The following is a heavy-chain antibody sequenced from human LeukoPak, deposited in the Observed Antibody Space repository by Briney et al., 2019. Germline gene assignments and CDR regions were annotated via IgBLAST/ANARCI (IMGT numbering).Heavy chain of an antibody. CDR3: ARDRGAYGSGSYYIYYYYYMDV. J-gene: IGHJ6*03. D-gene: IGHD3-10*01. V-gene: IGHV1-69*13. Sequence: VASVKVSCKASGGTFSSYAISWVRQAPGQGLEWMGGIIPIFGTANYAQKFQGRVTITADESTSTAYMELSSLRSEDTAVYYCARDRGAYGSGSYYIYYYYYMDVWGKGTTVTISS. CDR1: GGTFSSYA. CDR2: IIPIFGTA.